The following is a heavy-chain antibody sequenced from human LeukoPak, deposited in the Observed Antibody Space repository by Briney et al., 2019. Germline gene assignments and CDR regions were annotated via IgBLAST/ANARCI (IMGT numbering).Heavy chain of an antibody. Sequence: PGGSLRLSCAASGFTFSSYSMNWVSQAPGKGLGWVSYISSSSSTIYYADSVKGRFTISRDNAKNSLYLQMNSLRDEDTAVYYCARLRYFDWLAHRVLGLVDYWGQGTLVTVSS. CDR3: ARLRYFDWLAHRVLGLVDY. CDR2: ISSSSSTI. D-gene: IGHD3-9*01. J-gene: IGHJ4*02. V-gene: IGHV3-48*02. CDR1: GFTFSSYS.